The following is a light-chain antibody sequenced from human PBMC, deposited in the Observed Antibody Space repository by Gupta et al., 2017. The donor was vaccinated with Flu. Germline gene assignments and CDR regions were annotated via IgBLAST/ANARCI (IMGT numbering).Light chain of an antibody. CDR1: SSNIGSNT. V-gene: IGLV1-44*01. CDR2: DDN. Sequence: QPVLPQPPSVSGPPGQRVTISCSRSSSNIGSNTVNWYQQLPGSAPKLLIYDDNKRPSGVPDRFSASKSGSSASLAISGLQSDDEADYYCAAWDDSLKDWLFGGGTKLTAL. CDR3: AAWDDSLKDWL. J-gene: IGLJ3*02.